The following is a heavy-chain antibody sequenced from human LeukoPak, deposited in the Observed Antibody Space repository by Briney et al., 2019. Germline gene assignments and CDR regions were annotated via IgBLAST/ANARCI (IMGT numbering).Heavy chain of an antibody. CDR3: AKDLWGSVPDYFDC. V-gene: IGHV3-23*01. CDR2: VSGSGGTT. CDR1: GFTFSSYA. Sequence: GGSLRLSCAASGFTFSSYAMTWVRQAPGKGLEWVSGVSGSGGTTYYADSVKGRFTISRDNSKNTLYLQMNSLRAEDTAVYYCAKDLWGSVPDYFDCWGQGTLVTVSS. J-gene: IGHJ4*02. D-gene: IGHD3-10*01.